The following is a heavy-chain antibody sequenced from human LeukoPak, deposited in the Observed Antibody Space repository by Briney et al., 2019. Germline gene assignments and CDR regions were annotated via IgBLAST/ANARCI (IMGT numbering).Heavy chain of an antibody. D-gene: IGHD2-21*01. J-gene: IGHJ4*02. V-gene: IGHV3-49*03. CDR1: GFTFGDYA. CDR2: IRSKAYGGTT. CDR3: SCAIWSAADY. Sequence: PGGSLRLSCTASGFTFGDYAMSWFRQAPGKGLEWVGFIRSKAYGGTTEYAAFVKGRFTISRDDSKSIAYLQMNSLKTEDTAVYYCSCAIWSAADYWGQGTLVTVSS.